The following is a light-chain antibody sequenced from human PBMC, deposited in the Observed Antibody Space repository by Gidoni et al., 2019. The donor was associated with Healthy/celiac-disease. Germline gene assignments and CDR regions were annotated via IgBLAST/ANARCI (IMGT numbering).Light chain of an antibody. CDR1: SSNIGSNT. J-gene: IGLJ3*02. Sequence: QSVLTQPPSASGTPGQRVTISCSGSSSNIGSNTVNWYQQLPGTAPKLLISSNNQRPSGVPDRCSGSKSCTSASLAISGLQSEDEADYYCAAWDDSLNVPEWVFGGGTKLTVL. V-gene: IGLV1-44*01. CDR2: SNN. CDR3: AAWDDSLNVPEWV.